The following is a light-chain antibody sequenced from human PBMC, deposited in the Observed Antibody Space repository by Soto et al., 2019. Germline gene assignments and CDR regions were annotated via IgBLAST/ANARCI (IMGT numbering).Light chain of an antibody. CDR1: YSDVGAYTY. V-gene: IGLV2-14*03. J-gene: IGLJ1*01. CDR3: SSYTTSSTYV. CDR2: GVS. Sequence: QSVLTQPASVSGSPGQSITISCAGTYSDVGAYTYVSWYQHHPGKAPKLMVSGVSNRPSGVSDRFSGSKSGNTASLTISGLKAEDEADYYCSSYTTSSTYVFGTGTKVTVL.